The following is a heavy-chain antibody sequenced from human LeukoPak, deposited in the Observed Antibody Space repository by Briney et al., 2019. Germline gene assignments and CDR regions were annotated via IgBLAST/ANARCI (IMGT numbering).Heavy chain of an antibody. V-gene: IGHV1-46*01. CDR1: GYTFTNSY. CDR3: ARIRDGYNDAYDI. J-gene: IGHJ3*02. Sequence: ASVKLSCTASGYTFTNSYIHWGRQAPGQVLEWMGLINLDGGNTNYAQNFQGRVTLTTDTSTSTVYMELSSLRSEATAIYYCARIRDGYNDAYDIWGQGTVVTVPS. CDR2: INLDGGNT. D-gene: IGHD5-24*01.